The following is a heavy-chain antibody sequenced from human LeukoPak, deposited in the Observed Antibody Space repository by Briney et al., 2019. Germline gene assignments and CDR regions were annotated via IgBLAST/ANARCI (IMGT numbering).Heavy chain of an antibody. D-gene: IGHD3-3*01. CDR3: AKEVWRGFDS. CDR2: ISGSGETT. V-gene: IGHV3-23*01. CDR1: GFTFSSFA. J-gene: IGHJ4*02. Sequence: GGSLRLSCAASGFTFSSFAMSWVRQAPGKGLEWVSVISGSGETTYYADSVKGQFTISRDNSKNTLYVEMNSLRADDTAVYFCAKEVWRGFDSWGQGTLVTVSS.